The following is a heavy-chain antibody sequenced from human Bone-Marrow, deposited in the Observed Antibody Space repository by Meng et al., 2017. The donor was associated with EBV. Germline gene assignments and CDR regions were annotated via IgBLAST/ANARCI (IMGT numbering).Heavy chain of an antibody. CDR3: AKSSSSTPGVVDS. J-gene: IGHJ4*02. CDR2: IYDGGTT. Sequence: QVQLQQWVTRLLXXXXXLXLTXTXSGASVSGGTFHWSWIRQPPGKELEWIGYIYDGGTTIYNPSLKSRVTIFLDTSRNQFSLGLRSVTTADTAVYYCAKSSSSTPGVVDSWGQGTLVTVSS. CDR1: GASVSGGTFH. D-gene: IGHD6-6*01. V-gene: IGHV4-61*01.